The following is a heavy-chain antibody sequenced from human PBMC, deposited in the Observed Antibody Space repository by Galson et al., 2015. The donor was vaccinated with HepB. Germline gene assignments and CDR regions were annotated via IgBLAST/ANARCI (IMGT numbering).Heavy chain of an antibody. Sequence: CAISGDSVSNNYAAWNWIRQSPSRGLEWLGRTYYRSKWYNDYANSVKSRVTINSDTSKNQFSLHLKSVTPDDTAVYYCAREIHKYFYDSSGYFTVFDYWGQGTLVTVSS. D-gene: IGHD3-22*01. CDR1: GDSVSNNYAA. CDR3: AREIHKYFYDSSGYFTVFDY. J-gene: IGHJ4*02. CDR2: TYYRSKWYN. V-gene: IGHV6-1*01.